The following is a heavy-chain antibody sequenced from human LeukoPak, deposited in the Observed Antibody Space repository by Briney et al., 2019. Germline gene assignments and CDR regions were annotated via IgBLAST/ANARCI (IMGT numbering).Heavy chain of an antibody. CDR3: ARRRGYSYDY. J-gene: IGHJ4*02. D-gene: IGHD5-18*01. V-gene: IGHV4-61*01. CDR1: DYSISSGYY. CDR2: IYYSGST. Sequence: SETLSLTCAVSDYSISSGYYWSWIRQPPGKGLEWIGYIYYSGSTTYNPSLKSRVTISVDTSKNQFSLKLSSVTAADTAVYYCARRRGYSYDYWGQGTLVTVSS.